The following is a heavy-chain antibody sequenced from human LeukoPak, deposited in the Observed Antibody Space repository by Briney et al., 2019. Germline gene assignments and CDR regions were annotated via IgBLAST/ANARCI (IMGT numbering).Heavy chain of an antibody. Sequence: PGGPLRLSCAASGFTFSSCGMNWVRQAPGEGLEWVSYISSSGSIIYYADAVKGRFTISRDNAKNSLYLQMNSLRAEDTAVYYCARGEYSGSYYRDWGQGTLVTVSS. D-gene: IGHD1-26*01. V-gene: IGHV3-48*03. CDR1: GFTFSSCG. J-gene: IGHJ4*02. CDR2: ISSSGSII. CDR3: ARGEYSGSYYRD.